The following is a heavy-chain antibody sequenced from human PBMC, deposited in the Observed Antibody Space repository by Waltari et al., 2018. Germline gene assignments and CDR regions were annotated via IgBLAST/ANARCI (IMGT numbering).Heavy chain of an antibody. D-gene: IGHD1-26*01. CDR2: ISWNSGSI. J-gene: IGHJ4*02. V-gene: IGHV3-9*01. CDR1: GFTFDDYA. CDR3: AKDMSGELLRASVDY. Sequence: EVQLVESGGGLVQPGRSLRLYCAASGFTFDDYAMHWVRQAPGKGLEWVSGISWNSGSIGYADSVKGRFTISRDNAKNSLYLQMNSLRAEDTALYYCAKDMSGELLRASVDYWGQGTLVTVSS.